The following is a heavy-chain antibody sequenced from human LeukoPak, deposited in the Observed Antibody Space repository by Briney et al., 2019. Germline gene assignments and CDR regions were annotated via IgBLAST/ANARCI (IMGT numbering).Heavy chain of an antibody. CDR2: IYYSGST. J-gene: IGHJ6*03. CDR3: ARSVEGYCSGGSCYSYYYYMDV. Sequence: PSGTLSLTCTVSGGSISSYYWSWIRQPPGKGLEWIGYIYYSGSTNYNPSLKSRVTISVDTSKNQFSLKLSSVTAADTAVYYCARSVEGYCSGGSCYSYYYYMDVWGKGTTVTVSS. V-gene: IGHV4-59*01. D-gene: IGHD2-15*01. CDR1: GGSISSYY.